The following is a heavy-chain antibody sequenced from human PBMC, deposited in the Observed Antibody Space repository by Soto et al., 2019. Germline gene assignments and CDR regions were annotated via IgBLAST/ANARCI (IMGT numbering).Heavy chain of an antibody. J-gene: IGHJ4*02. CDR3: AAGKFGELYNFDY. Sequence: SVKVSCKASGFTFTSSAMQWVRQARGQRLEWIGWIVVGSGNTNYAQKFQERVTITRDMSTSTAYMELSSLRSEDTAVYYCAAGKFGELYNFDYWGQGTLVTVSS. V-gene: IGHV1-58*02. CDR2: IVVGSGNT. D-gene: IGHD3-10*01. CDR1: GFTFTSSA.